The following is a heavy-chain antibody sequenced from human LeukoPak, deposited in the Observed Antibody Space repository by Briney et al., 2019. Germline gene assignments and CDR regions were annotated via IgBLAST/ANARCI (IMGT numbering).Heavy chain of an antibody. CDR3: SAGVGRTDFDY. V-gene: IGHV3-15*01. J-gene: IGHJ4*02. Sequence: PGGSLRLSCTASGFTFGDYAMSWFRQAPGKGLERVGRIKSKTDDGTRDFAAPVKGRFTISRDDSKNTVYLQMNSLKIEDTAVYYCSAGVGRTDFDYWGQGTLVTVSS. D-gene: IGHD1/OR15-1a*01. CDR2: IKSKTDDGTR. CDR1: GFTFGDYA.